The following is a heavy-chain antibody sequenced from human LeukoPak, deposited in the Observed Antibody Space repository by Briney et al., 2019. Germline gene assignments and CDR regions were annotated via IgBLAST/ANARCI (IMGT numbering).Heavy chain of an antibody. CDR2: IYYSGST. CDR1: GGXISSYY. D-gene: IGHD2-21*02. J-gene: IGHJ3*02. V-gene: IGHV4-59*01. Sequence: PSETLSLTCTVSGGXISSYYWSWIRQPPGKGLEWIGYIYYSGSTNYNPSLKSRVTISIDTSENQFSLKLSSVAAADTAVYYCARGPYCGGDCYSTAFDIWGQGTMVTVSS. CDR3: ARGPYCGGDCYSTAFDI.